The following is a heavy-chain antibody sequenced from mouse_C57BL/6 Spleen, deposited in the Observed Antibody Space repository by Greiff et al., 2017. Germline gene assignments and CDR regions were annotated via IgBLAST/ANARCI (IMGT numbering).Heavy chain of an antibody. CDR2: INPSTGGT. CDR3: AREDYFDY. Sequence: VQLQQSGPELVKPGASVKISCKASGYSFTGYYMNWVKQSPEKSLEWIGEINPSTGGTTYNQKFKAKATLTVDKSSSTAYMQLKSLTSEDSAVYYCAREDYFDYWGQGTTLTVSS. CDR1: GYSFTGYY. V-gene: IGHV1-42*01. J-gene: IGHJ2*01.